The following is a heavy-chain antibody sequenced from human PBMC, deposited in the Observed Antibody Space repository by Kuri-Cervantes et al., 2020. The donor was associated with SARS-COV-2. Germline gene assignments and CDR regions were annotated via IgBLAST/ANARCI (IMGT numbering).Heavy chain of an antibody. V-gene: IGHV4-34*01. CDR1: GGSFNNYY. J-gene: IGHJ4*02. CDR2: INHTGST. Sequence: SETLSLTCAVYGGSFNNYYWNWIRQPPGKGLEWIGEINHTGSTNYNPSLKSRVTISVDTSKNQFSLKLNSVTAADTAVYYCAREITGVRLRWRRVDYWGQGTLVTVSS. D-gene: IGHD4-23*01. CDR3: AREITGVRLRWRRVDY.